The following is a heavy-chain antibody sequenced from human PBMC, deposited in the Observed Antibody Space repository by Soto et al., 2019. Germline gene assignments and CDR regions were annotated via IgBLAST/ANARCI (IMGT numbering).Heavy chain of an antibody. J-gene: IGHJ4*01. Sequence: GGSLRLSCAASGFTFSDYEMTWVRQAPGKGLEWVSYIGSGGTIFYADSVKGRFTISRDNVRESLFLQMNSLRDEDTAVYYCARGGYYWDNWGRGSLVTVSS. V-gene: IGHV3-48*03. CDR1: GFTFSDYE. CDR2: IGSGGTI. CDR3: ARGGYYWDN. D-gene: IGHD3-3*01.